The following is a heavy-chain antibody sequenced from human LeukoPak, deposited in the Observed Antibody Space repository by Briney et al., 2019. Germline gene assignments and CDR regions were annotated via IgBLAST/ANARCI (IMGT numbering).Heavy chain of an antibody. D-gene: IGHD3-16*01. Sequence: ASVKVSCKASGYTFTNYNIHWVRQAPGQGLEWMGKISPSGGDTTYAQNFQGSITMTRDTSTSTVYMELNSLRSEDTAVYYCAKDDDWGRYKHWGQGTLVTVSS. CDR3: AKDDDWGRYKH. CDR2: ISPSGGDT. V-gene: IGHV1-46*01. CDR1: GYTFTNYN. J-gene: IGHJ1*01.